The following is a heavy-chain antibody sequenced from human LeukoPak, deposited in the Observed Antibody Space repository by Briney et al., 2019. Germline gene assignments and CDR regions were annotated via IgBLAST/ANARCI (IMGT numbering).Heavy chain of an antibody. Sequence: GASVKVSCKASGYTFTSYGISWVRQAPGQGLEWMGWISAYNGNTNYAQKLQGRVTMTTDTSTSTAYMELRSLRSDDTAVYYCARDPAVDTAMDPYFDYWGQGTLVTVSS. CDR1: GYTFTSYG. J-gene: IGHJ4*02. CDR3: ARDPAVDTAMDPYFDY. V-gene: IGHV1-18*01. D-gene: IGHD5-18*01. CDR2: ISAYNGNT.